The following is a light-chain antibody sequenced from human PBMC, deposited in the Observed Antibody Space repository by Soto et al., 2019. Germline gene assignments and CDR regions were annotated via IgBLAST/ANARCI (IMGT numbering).Light chain of an antibody. Sequence: QSVLTQPPSVSGAPGQRVTISCTGSTSNIGADYDVHWYQQLPGTAPKLLIYGSSDRPSGVPDRFSGSKSGTSATLGITGLQAGDEADHYCGTWDSNLSAYVFGTGTKVTVL. J-gene: IGLJ1*01. CDR3: GTWDSNLSAYV. V-gene: IGLV1-40*01. CDR1: TSNIGADYD. CDR2: GSS.